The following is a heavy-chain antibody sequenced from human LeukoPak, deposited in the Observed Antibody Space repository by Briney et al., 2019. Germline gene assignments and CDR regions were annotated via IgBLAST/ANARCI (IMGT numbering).Heavy chain of an antibody. V-gene: IGHV1-18*01. Sequence: ASVKVSCKASGYTFTSYGISWVRQAPGQGLEWMGWISAYNGNTNYAQKLQGRVTMTRDTSISTAYMELSRLRSDDTAVYYCARESYNWNYDAFDIWGQGTMVTVSS. CDR3: ARESYNWNYDAFDI. D-gene: IGHD1-7*01. CDR2: ISAYNGNT. CDR1: GYTFTSYG. J-gene: IGHJ3*02.